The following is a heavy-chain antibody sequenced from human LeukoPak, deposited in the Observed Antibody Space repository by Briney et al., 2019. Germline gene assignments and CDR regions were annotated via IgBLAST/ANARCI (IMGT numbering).Heavy chain of an antibody. CDR1: GGSVSNYY. CDR2: IYYSGST. CDR3: VRYCSSTTCYTRAVDY. D-gene: IGHD2-2*02. J-gene: IGHJ4*02. Sequence: SETLSLTCTVSGGSVSNYYWSWIRQPPGKGLEWVGYIYYSGSTNYNPSLRSRVSISVDTSRNQISLRLSSVTAADTAVYYCVRYCSSTTCYTRAVDYWGQGTLVTVSS. V-gene: IGHV4-59*08.